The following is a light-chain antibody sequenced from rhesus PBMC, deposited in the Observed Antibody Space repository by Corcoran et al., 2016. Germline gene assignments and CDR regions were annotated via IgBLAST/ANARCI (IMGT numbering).Light chain of an antibody. Sequence: DIQMTQSPSSLSASVGDRVTITCRASQGINIYLNWYQQKPGKAPKRLIYAASSLESGVTSRFSGSGSGTDFTLTISSLQPEDVATYYCLQYNSDPFTFGPGTKLDIK. CDR1: QGINIY. V-gene: IGKV1-43*02. CDR2: AAS. J-gene: IGKJ3*01. CDR3: LQYNSDPFT.